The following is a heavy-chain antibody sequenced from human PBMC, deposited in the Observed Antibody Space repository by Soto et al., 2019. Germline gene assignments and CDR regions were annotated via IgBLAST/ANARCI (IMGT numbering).Heavy chain of an antibody. Sequence: QVQLQESGPGLVKPSGTLSLTCAVSGDSISSSNWWSWVRQPPGKGLEWIGEIYHSGSTNYNPSLKSRFTISLDKSKNQFSLNLSSVTAADTAVYYCAREGGSTWYIVYCGQGTLVTVSS. J-gene: IGHJ4*02. V-gene: IGHV4-4*02. CDR3: AREGGSTWYIVY. CDR2: IYHSGST. D-gene: IGHD6-13*01. CDR1: GDSISSSNW.